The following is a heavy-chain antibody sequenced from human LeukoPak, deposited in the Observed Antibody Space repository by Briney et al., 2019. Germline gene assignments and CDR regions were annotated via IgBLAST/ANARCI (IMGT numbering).Heavy chain of an antibody. D-gene: IGHD2-2*01. CDR2: INHSGRT. CDR3: ARAGPVPAPTYYYMDV. Sequence: SETLSLTCAVYGGSFSDYYWSWIRQPPGKGLEWIGEINHSGRTNYNPSLKSRVTISVDTSKNQFSLKLSSVTAADTAVYYCARAGPVPAPTYYYMDVWGKGTTVTVSS. J-gene: IGHJ6*03. V-gene: IGHV4-34*01. CDR1: GGSFSDYY.